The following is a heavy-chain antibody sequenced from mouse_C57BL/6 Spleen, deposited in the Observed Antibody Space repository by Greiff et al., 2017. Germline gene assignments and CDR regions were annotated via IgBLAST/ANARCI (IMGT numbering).Heavy chain of an antibody. Sequence: QVQLQQPGPELVKPGASVKLSCKASGYTFTSYWMHWVKQRPGQGLEWIGNINPSNGGTNYNEKFKSKATLTVDKSSSTAYMQLSSLTSEDSAVYYCARFPHYYGSSSYYFDYWGQGTTLTVSS. D-gene: IGHD1-1*01. V-gene: IGHV1-53*01. CDR3: ARFPHYYGSSSYYFDY. CDR2: INPSNGGT. J-gene: IGHJ2*01. CDR1: GYTFTSYW.